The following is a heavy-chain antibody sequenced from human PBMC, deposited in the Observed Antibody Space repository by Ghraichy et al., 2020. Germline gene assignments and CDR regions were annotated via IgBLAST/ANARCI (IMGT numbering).Heavy chain of an antibody. CDR3: ARGGAAVRWYFDL. Sequence: GGSLGLSCAASGFTFNSYSMHWVRQAPGKGLEWVSSINYSSDYTYYADSVKGRFTVSRDNAENSVYLQMKSLRADDTAVYYCARGGAAVRWYFDLWGRGTLVTVSS. J-gene: IGHJ2*01. V-gene: IGHV3-21*04. CDR2: INYSSDYT. D-gene: IGHD6-13*01. CDR1: GFTFNSYS.